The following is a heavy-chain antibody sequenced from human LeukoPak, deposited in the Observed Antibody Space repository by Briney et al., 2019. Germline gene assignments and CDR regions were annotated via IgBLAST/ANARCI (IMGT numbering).Heavy chain of an antibody. D-gene: IGHD2-2*01. CDR2: ISSDGSIT. V-gene: IGHV3-74*01. J-gene: IGHJ6*02. Sequence: PGGSLRLSCAASGFTFSTYWMHWVRQAPGKGLVWVSRISSDGSITGYADSVKGRFTISRDNAKNTLYLQMNSLRAEDTAVYYCAREGPPKSFDIVVVPAGTGMDVWGQGTTVTVSS. CDR1: GFTFSTYW. CDR3: AREGPPKSFDIVVVPAGTGMDV.